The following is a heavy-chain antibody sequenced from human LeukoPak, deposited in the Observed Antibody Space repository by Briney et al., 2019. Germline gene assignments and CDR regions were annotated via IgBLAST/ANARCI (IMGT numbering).Heavy chain of an antibody. CDR3: STEPSRSYSFDHVDF. CDR1: GGTFNNYA. CDR2: VVPMFGIR. V-gene: IGHV1-69*04. Sequence: ASVKVSCKSSGGTFNNYAISWVRQAPGQGLEWMGRVVPMFGIRNYPQTFRGRVNITADKAPNTVYMELRSLRAEDTAIYYCSTEPSRSYSFDHVDFCGLGTPVTVSS. J-gene: IGHJ4*02. D-gene: IGHD5-12*01.